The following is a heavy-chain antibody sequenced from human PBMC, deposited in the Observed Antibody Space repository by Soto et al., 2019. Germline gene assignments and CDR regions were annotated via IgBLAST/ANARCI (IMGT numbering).Heavy chain of an antibody. CDR2: ISAYNGNT. CDR3: ARDGPRCSSTSCYPHY. V-gene: IGHV1-18*01. D-gene: IGHD2-2*01. CDR1: GYTFTSYG. Sequence: QVPLVQSGAEVKKPGASVKVSCKASGYTFTSYGISWVRQAPGQGLEWMGWISAYNGNTNYAQKLQGRVTMTTDTSTSRAYVELRSLRSDDTAVHYCARDGPRCSSTSCYPHYWGQGTLVTVSS. J-gene: IGHJ4*02.